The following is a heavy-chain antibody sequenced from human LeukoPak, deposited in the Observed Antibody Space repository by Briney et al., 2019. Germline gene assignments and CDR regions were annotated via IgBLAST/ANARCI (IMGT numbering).Heavy chain of an antibody. CDR1: GFTFSSYG. CDR2: ISYDGSNK. CDR3: AKVKCSTSCYYYYGMDV. Sequence: GGSLRLSCPASGFTFSSYGMHWVRQASGKGLEWVAVISYDGSNKYYADSVKGRFTISRDNSKNTLYLQMNSLRAEDTAVYYCAKVKCSTSCYYYYGMDVWGQGTTVTVSS. J-gene: IGHJ6*02. D-gene: IGHD2-2*01. V-gene: IGHV3-30*18.